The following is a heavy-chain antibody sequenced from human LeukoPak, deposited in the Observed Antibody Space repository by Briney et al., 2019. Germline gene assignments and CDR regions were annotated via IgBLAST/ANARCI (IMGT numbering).Heavy chain of an antibody. Sequence: SETLSLTCTVSGGSISSYYWSWIRQPPGKGLEWIGYIYYSGSTNYNPSLKSRVTISVDTSKNQFSLKLSSVTAADTAVYYCARRGEDSQDAFDIWGQGTMVTVSS. J-gene: IGHJ3*02. V-gene: IGHV4-59*08. D-gene: IGHD2-21*01. CDR3: ARRGEDSQDAFDI. CDR2: IYYSGST. CDR1: GGSISSYY.